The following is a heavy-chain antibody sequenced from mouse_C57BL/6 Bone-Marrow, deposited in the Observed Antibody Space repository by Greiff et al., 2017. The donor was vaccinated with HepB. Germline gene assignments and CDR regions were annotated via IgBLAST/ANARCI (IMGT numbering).Heavy chain of an antibody. D-gene: IGHD1-1*01. CDR3: ARSLRRDY. J-gene: IGHJ2*01. CDR2: IDPSDSYT. CDR1: GYTFTSYW. Sequence: QVQLQQPGAELVRPGTSVKLSCKASGYTFTSYWMHWVKQRPGQGLEWIGVIDPSDSYTNYNQKFKGKATLTVDTSSSTAYMQLSSLTSEDSAVYYCARSLRRDYWGQGTTLTVSS. V-gene: IGHV1-59*01.